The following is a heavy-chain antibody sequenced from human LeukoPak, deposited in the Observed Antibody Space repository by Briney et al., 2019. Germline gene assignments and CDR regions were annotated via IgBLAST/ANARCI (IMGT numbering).Heavy chain of an antibody. V-gene: IGHV3-15*01. CDR3: TTDQCSGGSCYAGFDY. J-gene: IGHJ4*02. CDR1: GFTFSNAW. D-gene: IGHD2-15*01. CDR2: IKSKTDGGTT. Sequence: PGGSLRLSCAASGFTFSNAWMSWVRQAPGKGLEWVGRIKSKTDGGTTDYAAPVKGRFTISRDDSKNTLYLQMNSLKTEDTAVYYCTTDQCSGGSCYAGFDYWGQGTLVTVSS.